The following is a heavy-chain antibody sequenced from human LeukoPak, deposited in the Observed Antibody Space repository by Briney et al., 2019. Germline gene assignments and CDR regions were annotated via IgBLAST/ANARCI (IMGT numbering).Heavy chain of an antibody. CDR3: ASHYDYPRFAFDI. CDR2: ISSSGSTI. V-gene: IGHV3-48*03. Sequence: PGGSLRLSCAASGFTFSSYEMNWVRQAPGKGLEWVSYISSSGSTIYYADSVKGRFTISRDNAKNSLYLQMNSLRAEDTPVYYCASHYDYPRFAFDIWGQGTMVTVSS. J-gene: IGHJ3*02. D-gene: IGHD3-16*01. CDR1: GFTFSSYE.